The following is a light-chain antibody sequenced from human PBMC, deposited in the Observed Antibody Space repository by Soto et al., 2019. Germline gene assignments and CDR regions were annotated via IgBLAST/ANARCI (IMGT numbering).Light chain of an antibody. Sequence: DIVMTQSPDSLAVSLGERATINCKSRQSVLSSSNNKNYLAWYQQKPGQPPKLLIYWASTRESGVPDRFSGSGSGTDFTLNISSLQAEDVAVYYCQQYYSSPLTFGGGTKVEIK. CDR2: WAS. J-gene: IGKJ4*01. CDR3: QQYYSSPLT. CDR1: QSVLSSSNNKNY. V-gene: IGKV4-1*01.